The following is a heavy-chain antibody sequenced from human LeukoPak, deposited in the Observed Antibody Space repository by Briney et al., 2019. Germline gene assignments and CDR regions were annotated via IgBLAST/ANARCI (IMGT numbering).Heavy chain of an antibody. D-gene: IGHD2/OR15-2a*01. CDR1: GFTFSSYW. J-gene: IGHJ4*02. CDR2: MKQDGSEK. V-gene: IGHV3-7*01. Sequence: GGSLRLSCAASGFTFSSYWMSWVRQAPGKGLEGVANMKQDGSEKYYVDSVKGRFTISRDNAKNSLYLQMNSLRAEDTAVYYCARVKGIDENYDYWGQGTLVTVSS. CDR3: ARVKGIDENYDY.